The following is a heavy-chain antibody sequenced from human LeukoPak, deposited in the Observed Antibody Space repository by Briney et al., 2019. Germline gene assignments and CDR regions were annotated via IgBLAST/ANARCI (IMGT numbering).Heavy chain of an antibody. CDR3: ARDRRLEWFLNAFDI. D-gene: IGHD3-3*01. CDR2: IPYDGSNK. CDR1: GSTFSSYA. Sequence: GGSLRLSCAASGSTFSSYAMHWVRQAPGKGLEWAALIPYDGSNKYYADSVKGRFTVSRDNSKNTLYLQMNSLRAEDTAVYYCARDRRLEWFLNAFDIWGQGTMVTVSS. V-gene: IGHV3-30*04. J-gene: IGHJ3*02.